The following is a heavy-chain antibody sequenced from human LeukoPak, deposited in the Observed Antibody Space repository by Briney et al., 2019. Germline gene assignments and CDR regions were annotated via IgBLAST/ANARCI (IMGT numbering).Heavy chain of an antibody. Sequence: GGSLRLSCAASGFTFSSYWMHWVRQAPGKGLEWVSGISWNSGNIAYADSVKGRFTISRDSAKTSLYLQINNLRAEDTALYYCAKAHDYGDYAGFDYWGQGTLVSVSS. J-gene: IGHJ4*02. CDR1: GFTFSSYW. CDR3: AKAHDYGDYAGFDY. V-gene: IGHV3-9*01. D-gene: IGHD4-17*01. CDR2: ISWNSGNI.